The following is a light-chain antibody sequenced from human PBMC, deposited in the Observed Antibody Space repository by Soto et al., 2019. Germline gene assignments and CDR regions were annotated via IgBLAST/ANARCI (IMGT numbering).Light chain of an antibody. CDR2: GTS. CDR1: QSISGA. CDR3: QRYGSSPLIT. J-gene: IGKJ5*01. V-gene: IGKV3-20*01. Sequence: EIVMTQSPATLSVSPGGRATLSCRASQSISGALAWYQQKPGQAPRLLIYGTSSRATGIPDRFSGSGSGTDFTLTISRLEPEDFAVYFCQRYGSSPLITFGQGTRLEIK.